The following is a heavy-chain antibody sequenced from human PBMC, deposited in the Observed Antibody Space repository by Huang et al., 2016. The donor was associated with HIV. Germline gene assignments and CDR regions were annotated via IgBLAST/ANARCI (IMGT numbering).Heavy chain of an antibody. D-gene: IGHD5-18*01. V-gene: IGHV1-69*11. CDR3: ARGVGNSNRGFDI. CDR2: IIPFHATP. CDR1: GGTVSSFS. Sequence: QVQLVQSGAEMKKSGSSVKVSCKASGGTVSSFSFTWVRQAPGHGLEWMGWIIPFHATPDLAQKFRGRVTLTADESTNTAFMELSGLTSQDTAVYYCARGVGNSNRGFDIWGQGTLVTVS. J-gene: IGHJ4*02.